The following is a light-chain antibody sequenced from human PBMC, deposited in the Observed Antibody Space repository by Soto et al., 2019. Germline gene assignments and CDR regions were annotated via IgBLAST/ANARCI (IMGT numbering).Light chain of an antibody. J-gene: IGLJ3*02. CDR2: GNS. V-gene: IGLV1-40*01. CDR1: SSNIGAGSD. Sequence: QSVLTQPPSVSGAPGQRVTISCSGSSSNIGAGSDVHWYQQLPGTAPKLLIYGNSRRSSGVPDRFYGSKSGTSASLAITGLQAEDEADYYCAAWDDSLSGWVFGGGTQLTVL. CDR3: AAWDDSLSGWV.